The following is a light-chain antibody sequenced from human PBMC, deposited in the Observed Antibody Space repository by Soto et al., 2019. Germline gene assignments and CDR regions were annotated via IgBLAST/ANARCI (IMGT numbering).Light chain of an antibody. J-gene: IGLJ2*01. Sequence: QSVLTQPPSVSGAPGQRVTISCTGSSSNIGAGYDVHWYQQLPGTAPKLLIYGNSNRPSGVPDRFSGSKSGTSASLAITGLQAEDEATYYCLSYDSSLSGVVFGGATKLTVL. V-gene: IGLV1-40*01. CDR2: GNS. CDR3: LSYDSSLSGVV. CDR1: SSNIGAGYD.